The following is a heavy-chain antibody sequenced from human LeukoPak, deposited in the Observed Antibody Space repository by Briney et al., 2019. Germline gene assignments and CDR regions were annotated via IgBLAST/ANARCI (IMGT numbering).Heavy chain of an antibody. J-gene: IGHJ4*02. CDR1: GGSISSSSYY. D-gene: IGHD3-22*01. CDR3: ARELGRGYYDSSGYPHFDY. Sequence: PSETLSLTCTVSGGSISSSSYYWGWIRQPPGKGLEWIGSIYYSGSTYYNPSLKSRVTISVDTSKNQFSLKLSSVTAADTAVYYCARELGRGYYDSSGYPHFDYWGQGTLVTVSS. CDR2: IYYSGST. V-gene: IGHV4-39*07.